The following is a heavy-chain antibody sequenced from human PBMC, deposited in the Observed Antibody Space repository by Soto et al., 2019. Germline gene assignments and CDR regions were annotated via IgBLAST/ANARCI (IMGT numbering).Heavy chain of an antibody. Sequence: GGSLRLSCAASGFTFSTYWMSWVRQAPGKGLEWVAHIKEDGSAENYGDSVKGRFTISRDNAKNSLYLQINSLRVDDTAVYYCAGDVTALDYWGQGALVTVSS. D-gene: IGHD4-4*01. V-gene: IGHV3-7*03. CDR1: GFTFSTYW. CDR2: IKEDGSAE. CDR3: AGDVTALDY. J-gene: IGHJ4*02.